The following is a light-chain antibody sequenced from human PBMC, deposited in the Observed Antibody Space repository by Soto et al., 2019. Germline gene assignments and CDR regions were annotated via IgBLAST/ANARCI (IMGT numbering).Light chain of an antibody. Sequence: QSALTQPPSVSGAPGQRVTISCTGSSSNIGAGYDVHWYQHLPGTAPKLLIYGNSNRPSGVPDRFSGSQSGTSASLAITGLQAEDEADYYCQSYDSSLSGYVFGTGTKVTVL. CDR1: SSNIGAGYD. J-gene: IGLJ1*01. CDR3: QSYDSSLSGYV. CDR2: GNS. V-gene: IGLV1-40*01.